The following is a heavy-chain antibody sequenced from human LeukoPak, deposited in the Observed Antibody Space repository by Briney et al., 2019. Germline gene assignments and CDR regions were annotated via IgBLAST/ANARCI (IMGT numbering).Heavy chain of an antibody. CDR3: ARRALGYCSGGSCNWFDP. J-gene: IGHJ5*02. V-gene: IGHV5-10-1*01. Sequence: PGGSLKISCNGSGYXFTSYWISWVRQMPGKGLEWMGRIDPSDSYTNYSPSFQGHVTISADKSISTAYLQWSSLKASDTAMYYCARRALGYCSGGSCNWFDPWGQGTLVTVSS. CDR1: GYXFTSYW. CDR2: IDPSDSYT. D-gene: IGHD2-15*01.